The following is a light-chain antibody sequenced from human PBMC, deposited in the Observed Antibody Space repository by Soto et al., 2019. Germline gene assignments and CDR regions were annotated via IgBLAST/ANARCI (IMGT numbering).Light chain of an antibody. J-gene: IGKJ1*01. V-gene: IGKV1-5*01. CDR1: QSITRW. Sequence: DIQVTQSPSTLSASLGDRVTITCRASQSITRWLACYQQKPGKAPKLLIYDASTLESGVPSRFSGSGSGTEFTLTISSLQPDDFATYYCQQYHEYWFGQGTKVDTK. CDR3: QQYHEYW. CDR2: DAS.